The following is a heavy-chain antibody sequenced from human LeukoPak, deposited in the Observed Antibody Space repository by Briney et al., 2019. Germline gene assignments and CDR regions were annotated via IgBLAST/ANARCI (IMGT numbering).Heavy chain of an antibody. CDR3: AKLRRLRPSPSDGYYFDY. D-gene: IGHD4-17*01. CDR2: ISGSGGST. V-gene: IGHV3-23*01. J-gene: IGHJ4*02. Sequence: GGSLRLSCAASGFTFSSYAMSWVRQAPGKGLEWVSAISGSGGSTYYADSVKGRFTISRDNSRNTLYLQMNSLRAEDTAVYYCAKLRRLRPSPSDGYYFDYWGQGTLVTVSS. CDR1: GFTFSSYA.